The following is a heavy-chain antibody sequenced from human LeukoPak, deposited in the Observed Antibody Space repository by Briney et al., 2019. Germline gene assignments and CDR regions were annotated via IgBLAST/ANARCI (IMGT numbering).Heavy chain of an antibody. Sequence: PGGSLRLSCAASGFTFSSYSMNWVRQAPGKGLEWVSSISSSSSYIYYADPVKGRFTISRDNAKNSLYLQMNSLRAEDTAVYYCARDSSGWYTSWFDPWGQGTLVTVSS. V-gene: IGHV3-21*01. D-gene: IGHD6-19*01. CDR3: ARDSSGWYTSWFDP. J-gene: IGHJ5*02. CDR1: GFTFSSYS. CDR2: ISSSSSYI.